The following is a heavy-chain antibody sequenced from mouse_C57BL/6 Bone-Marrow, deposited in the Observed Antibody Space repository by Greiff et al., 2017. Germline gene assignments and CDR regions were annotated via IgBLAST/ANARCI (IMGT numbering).Heavy chain of an antibody. CDR2: ISNGGGST. D-gene: IGHD1-1*01. Sequence: EVQRVESGGGLVQPGGSLKLSCAASGFTFSDYYMYWVRQTPEKRLEWVAYISNGGGSTYYPDTVKGRFTISRDNAKNTLYLQMSRLKSEDTAMYYCARRDGGFAYWGQGTLVTVSA. V-gene: IGHV5-12*01. CDR1: GFTFSDYY. J-gene: IGHJ3*01. CDR3: ARRDGGFAY.